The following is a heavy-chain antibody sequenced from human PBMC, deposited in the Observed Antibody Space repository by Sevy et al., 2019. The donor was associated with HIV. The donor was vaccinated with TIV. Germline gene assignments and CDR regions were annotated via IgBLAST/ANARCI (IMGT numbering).Heavy chain of an antibody. J-gene: IGHJ6*02. CDR1: GFTFSSYS. Sequence: GGSLRLSCAASGFTFSSYSMNWVRQAPGKGLEWVSSISSSSSYIYYADSVKGRFTISRDNAKNSLYLQMNSLRAEDAAADYCARDLDVLTSYYYGMDVWGQGTTVTVSS. D-gene: IGHD2-8*02. CDR3: ARDLDVLTSYYYGMDV. V-gene: IGHV3-21*01. CDR2: ISSSSSYI.